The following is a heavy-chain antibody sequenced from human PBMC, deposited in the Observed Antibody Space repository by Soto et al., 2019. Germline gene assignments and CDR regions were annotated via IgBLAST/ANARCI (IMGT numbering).Heavy chain of an antibody. CDR3: ATSSSWYGDAFDI. CDR2: MNPNSDNT. Sequence: ASVKVSCKASGYTFTSYDINWVRQATGQGLEWMGWMNPNSDNTGYAQRFQGRVTMTRNTSISTAYMELSSLRSEDTAVYYCATSSSWYGDAFDIWGQGTMVTVS. D-gene: IGHD6-13*01. J-gene: IGHJ3*02. CDR1: GYTFTSYD. V-gene: IGHV1-8*01.